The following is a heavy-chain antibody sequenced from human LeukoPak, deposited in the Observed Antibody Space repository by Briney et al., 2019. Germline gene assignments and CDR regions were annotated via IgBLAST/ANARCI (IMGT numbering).Heavy chain of an antibody. D-gene: IGHD3-22*01. CDR1: GYSISGGYY. Sequence: SETLSLTCTVSGYSISGGYYWGWIRQPPGKGLEWIGSIYHSGSTYYNPSLKSRVIISVDTSKNQFSLKLSSVTAADTAVYYCARRSGYYFIDYWGQGTLVTVSS. CDR3: ARRSGYYFIDY. CDR2: IYHSGST. J-gene: IGHJ4*02. V-gene: IGHV4-38-2*02.